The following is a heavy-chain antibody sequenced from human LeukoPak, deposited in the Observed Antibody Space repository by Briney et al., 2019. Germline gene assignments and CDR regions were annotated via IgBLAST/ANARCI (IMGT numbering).Heavy chain of an antibody. D-gene: IGHD2-2*01. V-gene: IGHV3-21*01. J-gene: IGHJ4*02. CDR2: ISSGGTYT. Sequence: RFSTISSGGTYTYYPDSVKGRFTLSRDNAKNSLYLQVSTLRAEDTAVYYCAREISSSPSFDYWGQGTLVTVSS. CDR3: AREISSSPSFDY.